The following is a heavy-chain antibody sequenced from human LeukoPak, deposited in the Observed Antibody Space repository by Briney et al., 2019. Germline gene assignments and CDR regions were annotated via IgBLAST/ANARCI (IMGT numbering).Heavy chain of an antibody. V-gene: IGHV3-21*01. CDR1: GFTFSHYS. CDR3: AREGYYSGMDV. J-gene: IGHJ6*02. Sequence: GGSLRLSCAASGFTFSHYSMNWVRQAPGKGLEWVSSISASSSFIYYADSLKGRFTISRDNAKNSLYLQMNSLRAEDTAVYYCAREGYYSGMDVWGQGTTVTVSS. CDR2: ISASSSFI.